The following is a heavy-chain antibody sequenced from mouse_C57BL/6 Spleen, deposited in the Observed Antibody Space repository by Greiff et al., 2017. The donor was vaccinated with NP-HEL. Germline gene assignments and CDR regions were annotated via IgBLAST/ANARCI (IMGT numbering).Heavy chain of an antibody. Sequence: QVHVKQPGTELVKPGASVKLSCKASGYTFTSYWMHWVKQRPGQGLEWIGNINPSNGGTNYNEKFKSKATLTVDKSSSTAYMQLSSLTSEDSAVYYCARGYYSNYPYAMDYWGQGTSVTVSS. CDR2: INPSNGGT. CDR3: ARGYYSNYPYAMDY. CDR1: GYTFTSYW. D-gene: IGHD2-5*01. J-gene: IGHJ4*01. V-gene: IGHV1-53*01.